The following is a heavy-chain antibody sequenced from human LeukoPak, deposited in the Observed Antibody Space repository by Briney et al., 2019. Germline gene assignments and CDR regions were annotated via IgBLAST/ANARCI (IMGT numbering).Heavy chain of an antibody. V-gene: IGHV4-34*01. D-gene: IGHD2-2*02. CDR2: NNHSGST. J-gene: IGHJ6*02. Sequence: LETLSLTRAVYGGAFSGYYLGWIRPPPGKGVEWVGGNNHSGSTNYNPSLKSRVTISVDTSKNQFSLKLSSVTAADTAVYYCARYCSSTSCHIYGMDVWGQGTTVTVSS. CDR3: ARYCSSTSCHIYGMDV. CDR1: GGAFSGYY.